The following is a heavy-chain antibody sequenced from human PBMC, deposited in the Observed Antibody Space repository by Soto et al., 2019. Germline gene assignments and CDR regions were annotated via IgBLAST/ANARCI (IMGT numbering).Heavy chain of an antibody. D-gene: IGHD3-3*01. Sequence: EVQVVESGGGLVQPGGSLRLSCAASGFTFSSNSMNWVRQAPGKGLEWISYISSSSSTIYEDSVEGRFTISRDNAKNSLYLQMNRLRDENTALYYCAGGIWRGQLTSDLWGQGTLVTVSS. J-gene: IGHJ5*02. CDR3: AGGIWRGQLTSDL. CDR1: GFTFSSNS. CDR2: ISSSSSTI. V-gene: IGHV3-48*02.